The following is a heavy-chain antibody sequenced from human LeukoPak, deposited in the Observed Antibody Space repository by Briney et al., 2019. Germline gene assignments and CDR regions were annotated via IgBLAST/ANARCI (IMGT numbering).Heavy chain of an antibody. Sequence: PGGSLRLSCAASGFIFDDYGMNWVRQAPGKGLEWVAVISYDGSNKYYAASVKGRFTISRDNAKNTVFLQMSSLRAEDTALYYCARKSASGNYPLDYWGQGTLVTVSS. J-gene: IGHJ4*02. CDR1: GFIFDDYG. CDR3: ARKSASGNYPLDY. D-gene: IGHD3-10*01. V-gene: IGHV3-30*03. CDR2: ISYDGSNK.